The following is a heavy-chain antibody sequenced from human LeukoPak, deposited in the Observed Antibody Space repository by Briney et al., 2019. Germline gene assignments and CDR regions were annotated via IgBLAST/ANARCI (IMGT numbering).Heavy chain of an antibody. Sequence: GGSLRLSCAASGFTFSSYGMHWVRQGPGKGLEWVAVISYDGSNKYYADSVKGRFTISRDNSKNTLYLQMNSLRTEDTAVYYCARDGYGLDTPMVSTVFDCWGQGTLVTVSS. CDR2: ISYDGSNK. V-gene: IGHV3-30*03. D-gene: IGHD5-18*01. CDR3: ARDGYGLDTPMVSTVFDC. J-gene: IGHJ4*02. CDR1: GFTFSSYG.